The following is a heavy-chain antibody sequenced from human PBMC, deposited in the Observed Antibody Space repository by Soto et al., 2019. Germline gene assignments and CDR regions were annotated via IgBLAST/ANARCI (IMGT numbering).Heavy chain of an antibody. J-gene: IGHJ4*02. CDR2: IWNDGSNK. V-gene: IGHV3-33*01. CDR3: SRSGIVRATYPDILVY. D-gene: IGHD1-26*01. Sequence: GGSLRLSCAASGFTFSSYGIHWVRPAPGKGLEWVAVIWNDGSNKYHADSVKGRFTISRDNPKNTLYLQMNRLRGEDTAVYYCSRSGIVRATYPDILVYWGQGTLVTVSS. CDR1: GFTFSSYG.